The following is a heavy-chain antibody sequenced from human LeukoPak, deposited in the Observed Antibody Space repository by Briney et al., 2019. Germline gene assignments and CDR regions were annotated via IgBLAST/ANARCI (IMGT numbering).Heavy chain of an antibody. D-gene: IGHD3-3*01. CDR2: IYYSGST. V-gene: IGHV4-59*08. CDR1: GGSISSYY. J-gene: IGHJ5*02. CDR3: ARQTYYDFWSGYYGWFDP. Sequence: SETLSLTCTVSGGSISSYYWSWIRQPPGKGLEWIGYIYYSGSTNYNPSLKSRVTISVDTSKNQFPLKLSSVTAADTAVYYCARQTYYDFWSGYYGWFDPWGQGTLVTVSS.